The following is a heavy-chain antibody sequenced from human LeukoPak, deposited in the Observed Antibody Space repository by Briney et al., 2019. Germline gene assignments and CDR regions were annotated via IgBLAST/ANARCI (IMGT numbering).Heavy chain of an antibody. V-gene: IGHV3-30*04. Sequence: TGGSLRLSCAASGFTFSSYAMHWVRQAPGKGLEWVAVISYDGSNKYYADSVKGRFTISRDNSKNTLYLQMNSLRAEDTAVYYCAREKDTAMVWGYYYYMDVWGKGTTVTVSS. CDR3: AREKDTAMVWGYYYYMDV. CDR1: GFTFSSYA. J-gene: IGHJ6*03. CDR2: ISYDGSNK. D-gene: IGHD5-18*01.